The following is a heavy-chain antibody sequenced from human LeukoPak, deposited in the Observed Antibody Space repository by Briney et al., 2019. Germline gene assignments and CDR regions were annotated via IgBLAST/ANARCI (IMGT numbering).Heavy chain of an antibody. D-gene: IGHD2-8*02. CDR2: INHSGST. CDR1: GGSFSGYY. V-gene: IGHV4-34*01. CDR3: ASPYSTGGSY. Sequence: SETLSLTCAVYGGSFSGYYWSWIRQPPGKGLEWIGEINHSGSTNYNPSLKSRVTISVDTSKNQFSLKLSSVTAADTAVYYGASPYSTGGSYWGQGTLVTVSS. J-gene: IGHJ4*02.